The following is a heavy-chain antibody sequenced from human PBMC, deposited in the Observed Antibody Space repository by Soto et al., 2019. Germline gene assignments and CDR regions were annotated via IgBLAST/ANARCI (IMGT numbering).Heavy chain of an antibody. Sequence: QVHLVQSGAEVKKPGASVKVSCKGSGYDFTTYGITWVRQAPGQGLEWMAWISAHTGNTDYAQKRQGRVTVTRDTSTSTAYMELRSLRSDDTAMYYCARGRYGDYWGQGALVTVSS. D-gene: IGHD1-1*01. CDR3: ARGRYGDY. CDR2: ISAHTGNT. J-gene: IGHJ4*02. CDR1: GYDFTTYG. V-gene: IGHV1-18*01.